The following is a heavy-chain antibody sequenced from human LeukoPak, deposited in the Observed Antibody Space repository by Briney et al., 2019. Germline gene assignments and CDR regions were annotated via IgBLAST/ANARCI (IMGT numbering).Heavy chain of an antibody. CDR2: IYTSGST. D-gene: IGHD3-3*01. J-gene: IGHJ4*02. CDR1: GGSISSGSYY. CDR3: ARTQYDFWSGTYYFVY. V-gene: IGHV4-61*02. Sequence: SQTLSLTCTVSGGSISSGSYYWSWIRQPAGKGLEWIGRIYTSGSTNYNLSLKSRVTISVDTSKNQFSLKLSSVTAADTAVYYCARTQYDFWSGTYYFVYWGQGTLVTVSS.